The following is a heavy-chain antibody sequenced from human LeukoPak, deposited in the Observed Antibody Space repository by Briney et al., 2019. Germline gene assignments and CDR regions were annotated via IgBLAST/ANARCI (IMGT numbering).Heavy chain of an antibody. CDR2: INPNSGGT. V-gene: IGHV1-2*02. CDR3: ARDEYYDSSGFEH. CDR1: GYTFTGYY. J-gene: IGHJ1*01. D-gene: IGHD3-22*01. Sequence: ASVKVSCKASGYTFTGYYMHWVRQAPGQGLEWMGWINPNSGGTNYAQKFQGRVTMTRDTSISTAYMELSRLRSDDTAVYCCARDEYYDSSGFEHWGQGTLVTVSS.